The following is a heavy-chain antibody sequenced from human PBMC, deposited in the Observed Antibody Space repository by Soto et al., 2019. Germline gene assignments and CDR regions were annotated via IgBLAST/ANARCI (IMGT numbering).Heavy chain of an antibody. D-gene: IGHD5-18*01. J-gene: IGHJ4*02. CDR2: IYHIGST. Sequence: TLSLTCAVSGGSISSGGYSWSWILQPPGKGLEWIGYIYHIGSTYYNPSLKSRVTISVDRSKNQFSLKLSSVTAADTAVYYCAREGSYGFYFDYWGQGTLVTVSS. V-gene: IGHV4-30-2*01. CDR1: GGSISSGGYS. CDR3: AREGSYGFYFDY.